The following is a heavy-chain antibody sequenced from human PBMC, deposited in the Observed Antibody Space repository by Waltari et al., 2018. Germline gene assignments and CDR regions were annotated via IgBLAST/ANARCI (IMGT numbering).Heavy chain of an antibody. CDR3: ARLSGSGEDYDYGMDV. V-gene: IGHV5-51*01. Sequence: EVQLVQSGAEVKTPGESLKISFKGSGYSFTSYWFAWVPQMPGKCLEWMGVISPGHSDTRYSPSFQGQVTISADKSISTAYLQWSSLKASDTAMYYWARLSGSGEDYDYGMDVWGQGTTVTVSS. D-gene: IGHD3-10*01. J-gene: IGHJ6*02. CDR2: ISPGHSDT. CDR1: GYSFTSYW.